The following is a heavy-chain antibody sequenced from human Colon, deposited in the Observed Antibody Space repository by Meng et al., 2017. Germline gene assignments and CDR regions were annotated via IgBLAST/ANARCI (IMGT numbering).Heavy chain of an antibody. CDR1: GASINIGSYY. CDR3: ARLVTTVTTGNWFDP. J-gene: IGHJ5*02. CDR2: IHNSGKT. D-gene: IGHD4-17*01. V-gene: IGHV4-39*07. Sequence: HLRLHESGPGLAKPSETLSLTCTVSGASINIGSYYWAWVRQAPGKGLEWIGSIHNSGKTYYNSSLKSRVTILVDTSKNQFSLKLTSVTAADTAVYLCARLVTTVTTGNWFDPWGQGTLVTVSS.